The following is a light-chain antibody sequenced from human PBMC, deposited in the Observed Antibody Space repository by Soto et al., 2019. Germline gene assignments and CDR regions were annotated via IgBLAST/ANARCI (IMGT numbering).Light chain of an antibody. CDR2: EVT. CDR1: SSDIGGHNY. Sequence: QSALAQPASVSGSPGQSITFSCTGTSSDIGGHNYVSWYQQHPGKAPKLIIYEVTKRPSGVSNRLSGSKSGNTASLTISGLQAEDEADYYCASYTNSPALVFXTGTKVTVL. V-gene: IGLV2-14*01. CDR3: ASYTNSPALV. J-gene: IGLJ1*01.